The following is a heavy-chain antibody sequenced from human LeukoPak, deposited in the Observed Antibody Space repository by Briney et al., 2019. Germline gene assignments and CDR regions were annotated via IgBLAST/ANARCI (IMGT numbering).Heavy chain of an antibody. D-gene: IGHD3-10*01. CDR1: GYTFTSYY. V-gene: IGHV1-46*01. CDR2: INPSVGST. J-gene: IGHJ4*02. CDR3: ARVEFEWFGDPDMVFLY. Sequence: ASVKVSCKASGYTFTSYYIHWVRQAPGQGLEWMEIINPSVGSTSYAQKFQGRVTMTRDMSTSTVYMELSSLRSEDTAVYYCARVEFEWFGDPDMVFLYWGQGTLVTVSS.